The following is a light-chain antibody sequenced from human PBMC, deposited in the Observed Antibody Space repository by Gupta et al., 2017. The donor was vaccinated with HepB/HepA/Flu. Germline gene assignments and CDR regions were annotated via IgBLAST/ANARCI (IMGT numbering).Light chain of an antibody. Sequence: SALTQPRSVSGSPGPSVTISCTGTSSDVGGYDFVSWYQHHPGKAPNFLIYDVSKRHSGVPDRFSGSKYATTASFTIAGLQAEDEADYYCCSEAGTNTNYLFGTGTKVTVL. V-gene: IGLV2-11*01. J-gene: IGLJ1*01. CDR3: CSEAGTNTNYL. CDR2: DVS. CDR1: SSDVGGYDF.